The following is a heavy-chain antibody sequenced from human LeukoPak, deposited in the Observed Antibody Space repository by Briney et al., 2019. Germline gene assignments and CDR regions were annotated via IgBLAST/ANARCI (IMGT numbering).Heavy chain of an antibody. CDR1: GFTFSSYS. CDR2: ISSSSSYI. J-gene: IGHJ4*02. Sequence: GGSLRLSCAASGFTFSSYSMNWVRQAPGKGLEWVSSISSSSSYIYYADSVKGRFTISRDNAKNSLYLQMTSLRAEDTAVYYCARDPVTYYYGSGSSDLDYWGQGTLVTVSS. V-gene: IGHV3-21*01. D-gene: IGHD3-10*01. CDR3: ARDPVTYYYGSGSSDLDY.